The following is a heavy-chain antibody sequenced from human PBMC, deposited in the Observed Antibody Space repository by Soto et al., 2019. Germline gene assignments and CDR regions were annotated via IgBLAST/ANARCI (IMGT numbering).Heavy chain of an antibody. CDR2: ISSSGSTI. CDR1: GFTFSSYE. Sequence: GGSLRLSCAASGFTFSSYEMNWVRQAPGKGLEWVSYISSSGSTIYYADSVKGRFTISRDNAKNSLYLQMNSLRAEDTAVYYCARVDVFRSTGYFDYWGQGTLVTVSS. D-gene: IGHD3-9*01. CDR3: ARVDVFRSTGYFDY. V-gene: IGHV3-48*03. J-gene: IGHJ4*02.